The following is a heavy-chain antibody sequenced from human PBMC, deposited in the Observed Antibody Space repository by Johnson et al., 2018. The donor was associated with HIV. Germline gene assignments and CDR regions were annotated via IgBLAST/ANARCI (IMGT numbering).Heavy chain of an antibody. CDR1: GFNFSNYG. Sequence: QEKLVESGGGVVQPGRSLRLSCAASGFNFSNYGMYWVRQAPGKGLEWVAVIWYDGSNKYYANSVKGRFIISRDNSKNTLYLQMNSLRAEDTAGYYCAKGASGSQRRGAFHIWGQGTMVTVSS. V-gene: IGHV3-33*06. J-gene: IGHJ3*02. D-gene: IGHD1-26*01. CDR2: IWYDGSNK. CDR3: AKGASGSQRRGAFHI.